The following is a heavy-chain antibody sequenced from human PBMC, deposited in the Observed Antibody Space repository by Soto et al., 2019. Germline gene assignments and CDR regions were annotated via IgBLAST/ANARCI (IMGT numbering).Heavy chain of an antibody. CDR1: GFTFSSYS. CDR2: ISSSSSYI. CDR3: ARGALGDLNTALDY. D-gene: IGHD2-21*02. Sequence: PGGSLRLSCAASGFTFSSYSMNWVRQAPGKGLEWVSSISSSSSYIYYADSVKGRFTISRDNAKNSLYLQMNSLRAEDTAVYYCARGALGDLNTALDYWGQGTLVTVSS. V-gene: IGHV3-21*01. J-gene: IGHJ4*02.